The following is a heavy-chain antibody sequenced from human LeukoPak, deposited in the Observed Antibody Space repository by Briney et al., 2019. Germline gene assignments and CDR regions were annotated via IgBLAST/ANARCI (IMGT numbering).Heavy chain of an antibody. D-gene: IGHD6-13*01. CDR1: GYTFTSYD. J-gene: IGHJ1*01. Sequence: ASVKVSCKASGYTFTSYDIHWVRQATGQGLEWMGRMNPNRGDTDYAQKFQGRVTMTRDTSISTAYMELSSLRSEDTAVYYCARDANQVTPYSSSWYLAEYFQHWGQGTLVTVSS. V-gene: IGHV1-8*01. CDR2: MNPNRGDT. CDR3: ARDANQVTPYSSSWYLAEYFQH.